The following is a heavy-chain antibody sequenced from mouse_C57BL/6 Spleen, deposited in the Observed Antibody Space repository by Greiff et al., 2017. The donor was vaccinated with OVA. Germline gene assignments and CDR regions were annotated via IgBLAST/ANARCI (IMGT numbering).Heavy chain of an antibody. J-gene: IGHJ4*01. D-gene: IGHD2-12*01. CDR3: ASYEDRNKKAMDY. CDR1: GYSFTSYW. Sequence: VPLQLPGAVLVKLVASVFMFCKSSGYSFTSYWITWAQQRPGLCLDWHGGISPGSGCTNCNGKSKSKATLTVDTSSSPAYMQLSSLTSADSAVYYSASYEDRNKKAMDYCGRG. CDR2: ISPGSGCT. V-gene: IGHV1-55*01.